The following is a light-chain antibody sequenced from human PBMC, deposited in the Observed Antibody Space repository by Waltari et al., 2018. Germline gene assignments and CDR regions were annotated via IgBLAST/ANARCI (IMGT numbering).Light chain of an antibody. CDR1: ALSTQF. CDR2: TDS. V-gene: IGLV3-25*03. J-gene: IGLJ2*01. Sequence: SYELTQPPSVSVSPGQPARLTCSGDALSTQFGYWYQQKSGRAPVLMIYTDSGRPSGIPERFSGSSSGTTVTLTISAVQPEDEADYYCQSAHSNGSDVVFGGGTKLTVL. CDR3: QSAHSNGSDVV.